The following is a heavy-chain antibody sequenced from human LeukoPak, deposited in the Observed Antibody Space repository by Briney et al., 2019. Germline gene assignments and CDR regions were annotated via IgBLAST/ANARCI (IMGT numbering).Heavy chain of an antibody. J-gene: IGHJ4*02. CDR2: IGSSSSSI. CDR3: AREVKWELLDFDY. V-gene: IGHV3-48*04. D-gene: IGHD1-26*01. CDR1: GFTFSSCS. Sequence: GGSLRLSCAASGFTFSSCSMNWVRQAPGKGLEYISYIGSSSSSIYYADSVKGRFTISRDNAKNSLYLQMNSLRAEDTAVYYCAREVKWELLDFDYWGQGTLVTVSS.